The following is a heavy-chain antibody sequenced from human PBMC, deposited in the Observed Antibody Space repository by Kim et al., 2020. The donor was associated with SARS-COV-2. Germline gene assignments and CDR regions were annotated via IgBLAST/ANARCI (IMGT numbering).Heavy chain of an antibody. J-gene: IGHJ4*02. CDR3: AREESYVRYFDY. D-gene: IGHD1-26*01. V-gene: IGHV6-1*01. Sequence: DYAVSVKSRITINPDTSKNQFSVQLNSVTPEDTAVYYCAREESYVRYFDYWGQGTLVTVSS.